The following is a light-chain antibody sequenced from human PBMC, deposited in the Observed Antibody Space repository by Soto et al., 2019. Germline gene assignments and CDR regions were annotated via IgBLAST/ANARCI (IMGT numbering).Light chain of an antibody. CDR3: QQYCSYPLT. CDR2: SAS. Sequence: IRVTRSPTSLTQSPCDRATLSCRASQGISNYLNWYQQKPGKAPKLLIYSASSLQSGVPSRFSGSGSGTDFTLTISSLQPEDFAVYYCQQYCSYPLTFGGGTKVDIK. J-gene: IGKJ4*01. V-gene: IGKV1-39*01. CDR1: QGISNY.